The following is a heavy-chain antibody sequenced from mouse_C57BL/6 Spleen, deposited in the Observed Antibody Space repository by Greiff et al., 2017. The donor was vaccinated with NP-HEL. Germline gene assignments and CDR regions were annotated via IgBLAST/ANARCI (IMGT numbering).Heavy chain of an antibody. J-gene: IGHJ3*01. CDR1: GYSFTGYF. D-gene: IGHD2-4*01. V-gene: IGHV1-20*01. CDR3: AREGGSYEDDDGAGVAY. Sequence: VQLQQSGPELVKPGASVKISCKASGYSFTGYFMNWVMQSHGKSLEWIGRINPYNGDTFYNQKFKGKATLTVDKSSSTAHMELRSLTSEDSAVYYCAREGGSYEDDDGAGVAYWGQGTLVTVSA. CDR2: INPYNGDT.